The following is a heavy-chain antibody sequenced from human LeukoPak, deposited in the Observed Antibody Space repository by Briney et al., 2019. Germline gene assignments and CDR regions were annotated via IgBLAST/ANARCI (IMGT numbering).Heavy chain of an antibody. J-gene: IGHJ3*02. V-gene: IGHV4-4*07. CDR1: GGSISSYY. CDR2: IYSSGST. D-gene: IGHD4-17*01. CDR3: AGSTVTTYQDAFDI. Sequence: SETLSLTCTVSGGSISSYYWSWIRQPAGKGLEWIGRIYSSGSTNYNPSLKSRVTMSVDTSKNQFSLKLSSVTATDTAVYYCAGSTVTTYQDAFDIWGQGTMVTVSS.